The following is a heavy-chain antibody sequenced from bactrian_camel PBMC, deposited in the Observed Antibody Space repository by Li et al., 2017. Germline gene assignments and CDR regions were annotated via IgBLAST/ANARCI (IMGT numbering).Heavy chain of an antibody. V-gene: IGHV3S53*01. CDR2: IDSDGTT. J-gene: IGHJ6*01. CDR3: AADPRLWVGYSGIPSASDFAY. CDR1: GRTSSLGI. Sequence: HVQLVESGGGSVQTGGSLRLSCAASGRTSSLGIMGWFRQAPGKEREWVAGIDSDGTTSYTDSVKDRFTLSVDNAKNTVYLQMNRLQPEDTAMYYCAADPRLWVGYSGIPSASDFAYWGQGTQVTVS. D-gene: IGHD5*01.